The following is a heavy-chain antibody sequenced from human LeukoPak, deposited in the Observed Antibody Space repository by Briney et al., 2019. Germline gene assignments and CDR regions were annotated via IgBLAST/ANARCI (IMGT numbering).Heavy chain of an antibody. D-gene: IGHD2-15*01. V-gene: IGHV3-23*01. J-gene: IGHJ4*02. CDR2: ISGSGGST. CDR1: GFTFSSYA. Sequence: PGGSLRLSCAASGFTFSSYAMSWVRQAPGKGLEWVSAISGSGGSTYYADSVKGRFTISRDNSKNTLYLQMNSLRAEDTAVYYCAKAGPYCSGGSCYSNHFDYWDQGTLVTVSS. CDR3: AKAGPYCSGGSCYSNHFDY.